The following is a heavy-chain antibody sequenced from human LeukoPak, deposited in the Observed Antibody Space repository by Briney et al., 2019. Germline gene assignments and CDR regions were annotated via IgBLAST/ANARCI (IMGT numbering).Heavy chain of an antibody. CDR1: GGSFGGYY. CDR2: INHSGST. V-gene: IGHV4-34*01. J-gene: IGHJ4*02. CDR3: ARGEVAVAGTDFDY. Sequence: PSETLSLTCAVYGGSFGGYYWSWIRQSPGKGLEWIGEINHSGSTNYNPSLKSRVTISVDTSKNQFSLKLSSVTAADTAVYYCARGEVAVAGTDFDYWGQGTLVTVPS. D-gene: IGHD6-19*01.